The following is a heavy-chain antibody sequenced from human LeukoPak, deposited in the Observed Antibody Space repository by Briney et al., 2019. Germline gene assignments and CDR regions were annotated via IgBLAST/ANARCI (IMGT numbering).Heavy chain of an antibody. V-gene: IGHV4-4*07. Sequence: SETLSLTCTVSGASISSYYWSWIRQPAGKGLEWIGRIYTTASTNYNSSLKSRVTMSVDTSKNQLSLKLRSVTAADTAVYYCAREVYYDSSNYYYVWGQGTLVTVS. CDR1: GASISSYY. D-gene: IGHD3-22*01. CDR2: IYTTAST. CDR3: AREVYYDSSNYYYV. J-gene: IGHJ4*02.